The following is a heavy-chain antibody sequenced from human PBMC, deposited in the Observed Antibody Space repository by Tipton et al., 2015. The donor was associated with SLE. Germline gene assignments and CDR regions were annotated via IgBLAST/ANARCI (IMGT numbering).Heavy chain of an antibody. V-gene: IGHV3-23*01. J-gene: IGHJ4*02. CDR1: GFTFSNYA. D-gene: IGHD1-26*01. CDR2: ISGISDRI. CDR3: ANLHSGGLRMVDY. Sequence: GSLRLSCAASGFTFSNYAMNWVRQAPGKGLEWVSAISGISDRIYYADSVRGRFTISRDNSKNIVYLQMNSLRAEDTAVYYCANLHSGGLRMVDYWGQGTLVTVSS.